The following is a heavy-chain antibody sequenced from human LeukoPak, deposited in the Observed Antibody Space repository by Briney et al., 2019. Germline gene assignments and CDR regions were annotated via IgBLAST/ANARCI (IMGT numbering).Heavy chain of an antibody. J-gene: IGHJ4*02. CDR2: ISSSSSYI. Sequence: PGGSLRLSCAASGFTFSSYSMNWVRQAPGKGLEWVSSISSSSSYIYYADSVRGRFTISRDNAENSLYLQMNSLRAEDTAVYYCARDPSYSENLDYWGQGTLVTVSS. CDR3: ARDPSYSENLDY. CDR1: GFTFSSYS. V-gene: IGHV3-21*01. D-gene: IGHD1-26*01.